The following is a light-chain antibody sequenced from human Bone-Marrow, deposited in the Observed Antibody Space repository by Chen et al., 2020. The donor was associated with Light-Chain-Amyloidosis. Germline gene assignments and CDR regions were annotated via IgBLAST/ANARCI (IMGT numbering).Light chain of an antibody. CDR2: DDS. V-gene: IGLV3-21*02. CDR3: QVWDRSSDRPV. CDR1: NIGSTS. Sequence: SYVLTQPSSVSVAPGQTATIACGGNNIGSTSVHWYQQTPGQATLLVVYDDSDRPSGIPERVSGSNSGNPATLTISRVEAGDEADYYWQVWDRSSDRPVFGGGTKLTVL. J-gene: IGLJ3*02.